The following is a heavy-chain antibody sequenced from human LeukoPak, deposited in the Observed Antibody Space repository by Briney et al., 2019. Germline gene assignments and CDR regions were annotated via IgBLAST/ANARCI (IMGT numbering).Heavy chain of an antibody. CDR2: ISSSNNTI. V-gene: IGHV3-48*02. Sequence: PGGSLRLSCTASGFTFVDCSMSWVRQAPGKGLEWVSYISSSNNTIYYADSVKGRFTISRDNAKNSLYLQMNSLRDEDTAVYYCARSTYCGGDCYPALGYWGQGTPVTVSS. CDR1: GFTFVDCS. J-gene: IGHJ4*02. CDR3: ARSTYCGGDCYPALGY. D-gene: IGHD2-21*02.